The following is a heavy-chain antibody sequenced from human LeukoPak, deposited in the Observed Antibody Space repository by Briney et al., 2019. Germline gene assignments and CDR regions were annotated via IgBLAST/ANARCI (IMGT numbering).Heavy chain of an antibody. CDR2: IYYTGSA. CDR3: ARDIEEYGANIYHYYMDV. D-gene: IGHD4-17*01. V-gene: IGHV4-39*07. J-gene: IGHJ6*03. Sequence: SETLSLTCTVSGDSISSTTSYWGWIRQPPGKGLEWIGNIYYTGSAYYNPSLKSRVTISIDTSKKQFSLRLTSVTAADTAVYYCARDIEEYGANIYHYYMDVWGKGTTVTVS. CDR1: GDSISSTTSY.